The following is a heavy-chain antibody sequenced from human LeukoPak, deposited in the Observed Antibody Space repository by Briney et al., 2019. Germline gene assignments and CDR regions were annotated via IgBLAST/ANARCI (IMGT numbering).Heavy chain of an antibody. CDR3: GSSHYYDSGGYYYDY. D-gene: IGHD3-22*01. V-gene: IGHV3-23*01. CDR1: GFTFSDYA. J-gene: IGHJ4*02. Sequence: GGSLRLSCAASGFTFSDYAMSWVRQAPGKGLEWVSTIIKSGDSTYFADSVKGRLTVSRDNSKSTLYLQMNSLRAEDTAVYYCGSSHYYDSGGYYYDYRGQGTLVTVSS. CDR2: IIKSGDST.